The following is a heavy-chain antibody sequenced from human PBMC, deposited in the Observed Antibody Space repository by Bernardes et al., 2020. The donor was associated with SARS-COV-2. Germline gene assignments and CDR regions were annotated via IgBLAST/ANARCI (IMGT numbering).Heavy chain of an antibody. Sequence: SLRLSCVVSGFTFSSYWMSWVRQAPGKGLAWVANINQDGSQKYYVDSVKGRFTISRDNAKNSLYLQMDSLRAEDTAVYYCARDDFDAAKPLDYWGQGTLGTVSS. V-gene: IGHV3-7*03. CDR3: ARDDFDAAKPLDY. D-gene: IGHD2-21*01. CDR2: INQDGSQK. CDR1: GFTFSSYW. J-gene: IGHJ4*02.